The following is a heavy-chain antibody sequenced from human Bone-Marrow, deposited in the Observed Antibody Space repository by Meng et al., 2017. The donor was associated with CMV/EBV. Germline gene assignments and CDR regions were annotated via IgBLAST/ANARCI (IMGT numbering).Heavy chain of an antibody. Sequence: GESLKISCAASGFNFNDFYMTWIRQSPGKGLEWISYISGSGRIINYADSVKGRFTISRDNAKNSLYLQMTSLTVEDTAVYYCAREGVGDRPDYWGQGTLVTVSS. CDR1: GFNFNDFY. D-gene: IGHD2-21*02. J-gene: IGHJ4*02. CDR2: ISGSGRII. CDR3: AREGVGDRPDY. V-gene: IGHV3-11*04.